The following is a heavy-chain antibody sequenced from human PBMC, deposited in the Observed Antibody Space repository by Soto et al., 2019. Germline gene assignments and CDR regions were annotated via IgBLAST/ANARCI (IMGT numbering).Heavy chain of an antibody. CDR2: IYSSGST. CDR1: GVSISSGVYY. D-gene: IGHD5-12*01. Sequence: SETLSLTCTVSGVSISSGVYYWSWIRQPPGEGLEWIGYIYSSGSTTYNPSLKSRVTISVDSSNNQFSLNLSSVTAADTAVYYCARVGGYSGYAASWGQGTLVTVSS. V-gene: IGHV4-61*08. J-gene: IGHJ5*02. CDR3: ARVGGYSGYAAS.